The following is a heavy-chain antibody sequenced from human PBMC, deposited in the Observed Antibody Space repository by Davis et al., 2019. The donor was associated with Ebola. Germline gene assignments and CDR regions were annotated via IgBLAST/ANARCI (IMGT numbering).Heavy chain of an antibody. J-gene: IGHJ3*02. D-gene: IGHD3-9*01. Sequence: GESLKISCAASGFTFSSYAMSWVRQAPGKGLEWVSAISGSGGSTYYADSVKGRFTISRDNSKNTLYLQMNSLRAEDTAVYYCAKTALGYFDWPVLRGDAFDIWGQGTMVTVSS. CDR1: GFTFSSYA. CDR2: ISGSGGST. V-gene: IGHV3-23*01. CDR3: AKTALGYFDWPVLRGDAFDI.